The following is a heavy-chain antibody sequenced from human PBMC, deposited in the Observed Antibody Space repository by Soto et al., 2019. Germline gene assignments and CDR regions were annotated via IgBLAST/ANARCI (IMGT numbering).Heavy chain of an antibody. V-gene: IGHV3-30-3*01. CDR2: ISYDGSNK. Sequence: PGGSLRLSCAASGFTFSSYAMHWVRQAPGKGLEWVAVISYDGSNKYYADSVKGRFTISRDNSKNTLYLQMNSLRAEDTAVYYCARDASTSIWRYYYYGMDVWGQGTTVTAP. J-gene: IGHJ6*02. CDR3: ARDASTSIWRYYYYGMDV. CDR1: GFTFSSYA. D-gene: IGHD1-1*01.